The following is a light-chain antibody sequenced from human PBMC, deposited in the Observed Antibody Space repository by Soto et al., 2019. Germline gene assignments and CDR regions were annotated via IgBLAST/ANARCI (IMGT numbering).Light chain of an antibody. CDR1: SSDVGGYYF. CDR2: DVS. J-gene: IGLJ1*01. Sequence: QSALTQPRSVSGSPGQSVTISCTGTSSDVGGYYFVSWYQQHPGKAPKLMIYDVSNRPSGVPDRFSGSRSGNTASLTISGLQPEDEGDYYCSVYTRTSTYVFGTGTKLTVL. CDR3: SVYTRTSTYV. V-gene: IGLV2-18*01.